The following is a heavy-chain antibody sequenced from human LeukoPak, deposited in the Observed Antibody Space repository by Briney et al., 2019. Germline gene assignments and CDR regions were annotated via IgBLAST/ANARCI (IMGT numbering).Heavy chain of an antibody. V-gene: IGHV3-33*01. CDR2: IWYDGSNK. D-gene: IGHD2/OR15-2a*01. Sequence: GGSLRLSCAASGFTFSSYGMHWVRQAPGKGLEWVAVIWYDGSNKYYADSVKGRFTISRDNSKNTLYLQMNSLRAEDTAVYYCAREGPRGNSQFDYWGQGTLVTVSS. CDR1: GFTFSSYG. CDR3: AREGPRGNSQFDY. J-gene: IGHJ4*02.